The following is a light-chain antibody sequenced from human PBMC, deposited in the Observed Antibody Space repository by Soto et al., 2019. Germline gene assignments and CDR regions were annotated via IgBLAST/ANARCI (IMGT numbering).Light chain of an antibody. Sequence: EIVLTQSPATLSLSPGERATLSCRASQSVSSYLAWHQQKPGQAPRLLIYDASNRATGIPARFSGSGSGTDFTLTISSLEPEDFAVYYCQQRSNWPTFGQGTKLEIK. V-gene: IGKV3-11*01. J-gene: IGKJ2*01. CDR1: QSVSSY. CDR3: QQRSNWPT. CDR2: DAS.